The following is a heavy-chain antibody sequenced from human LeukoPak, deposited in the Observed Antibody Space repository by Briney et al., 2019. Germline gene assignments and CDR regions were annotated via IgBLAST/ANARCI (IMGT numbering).Heavy chain of an antibody. V-gene: IGHV3-48*03. CDR2: ISSSGSTI. D-gene: IGHD1-1*01. CDR1: EFAFGSYA. J-gene: IGHJ4*02. CDR3: ARELAYYFDY. Sequence: GGSLRLPCAASEFAFGSYAMHWVRHTPGKGLEWVSYISSSGSTIFYADSVKGRFTISRDNAKNSLYLQMNSLRAEDTAVYYCARELAYYFDYWGQGTLVTVSS.